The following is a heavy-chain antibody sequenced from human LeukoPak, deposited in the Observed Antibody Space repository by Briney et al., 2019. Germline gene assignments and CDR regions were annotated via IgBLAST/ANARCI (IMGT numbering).Heavy chain of an antibody. CDR2: INPSDGST. J-gene: IGHJ4*02. CDR1: GYTFISPY. D-gene: IGHD1-1*01. V-gene: IGHV1-46*01. Sequence: ASVKVSCKASGYTFISPYLHWVRQAPGQGLEWMGIINPSDGSTSSAQMFQGRVTLTRDTSTSTVYMELSSLRSEDTAVYFCARGGGGTGPFDYWGQGTLVTVTS. CDR3: ARGGGGTGPFDY.